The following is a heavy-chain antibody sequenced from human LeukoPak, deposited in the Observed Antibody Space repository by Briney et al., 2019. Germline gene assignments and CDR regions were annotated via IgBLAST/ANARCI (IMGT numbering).Heavy chain of an antibody. Sequence: ASVKVSCKASGYSFTGYYMHWVRQAPGLGLEWMGWINPNGGVTNYAQKFQGRVTMTRVTSISTVYMELTRLISDDTAVYYCARGDYYESSGYLDSRNNWFDPWGQGTLVTVSS. D-gene: IGHD3-22*01. V-gene: IGHV1-2*02. CDR1: GYSFTGYY. CDR3: ARGDYYESSGYLDSRNNWFDP. CDR2: INPNGGVT. J-gene: IGHJ5*02.